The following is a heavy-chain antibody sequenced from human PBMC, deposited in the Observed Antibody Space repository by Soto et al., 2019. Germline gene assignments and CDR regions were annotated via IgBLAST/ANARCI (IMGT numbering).Heavy chain of an antibody. J-gene: IGHJ5*02. D-gene: IGHD6-6*01. CDR2: ITTDKGKT. Sequence: ASVKVSCKTSGYTFTSFGISWVRQAPGQGLEWMGWITTDKGKTNYAQKFQGRVTMTRNTSISTAYMELSSLRSEDTAVYYCAREKGSSGFDPWGQGTLVTVSS. CDR1: GYTFTSFG. CDR3: AREKGSSGFDP. V-gene: IGHV1-8*01.